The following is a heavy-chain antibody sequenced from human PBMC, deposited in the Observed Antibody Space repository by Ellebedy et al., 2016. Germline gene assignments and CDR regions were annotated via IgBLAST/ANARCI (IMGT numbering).Heavy chain of an antibody. CDR2: IYWDDDK. CDR3: ARTDGNNAAYYVFDT. Sequence: SGPTLVKPTQTLTLTCTFSGFSLNTTGVGVGWIRQPPGKALESLALIYWDDDKRYIPSLQSRLTITKDTSKNQVVLTMTNMDPVDTGTYHCARTDGNNAAYYVFDTWGQGTLVTVSS. J-gene: IGHJ4*02. V-gene: IGHV2-5*02. CDR1: GFSLNTTGVG. D-gene: IGHD1-26*01.